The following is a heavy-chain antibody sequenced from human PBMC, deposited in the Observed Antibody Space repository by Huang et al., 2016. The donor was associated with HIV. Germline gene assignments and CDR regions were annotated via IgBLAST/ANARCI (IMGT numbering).Heavy chain of an antibody. V-gene: IGHV3-30-3*01. CDR3: ARDLGGYYDSSGYPDY. CDR2: IAYDGNKQ. D-gene: IGHD3-22*01. Sequence: QVQLVESGGGVVQPGRSLRLSCAACGFTFRSYGMHGVRQAPGRGLEWVAAIAYDGNKQHHAKAVRGRFTISRDNSKTTLYLQMNSPRAEDTAVYYCARDLGGYYDSSGYPDYWGQGALVTVSS. J-gene: IGHJ4*02. CDR1: GFTFRSYG.